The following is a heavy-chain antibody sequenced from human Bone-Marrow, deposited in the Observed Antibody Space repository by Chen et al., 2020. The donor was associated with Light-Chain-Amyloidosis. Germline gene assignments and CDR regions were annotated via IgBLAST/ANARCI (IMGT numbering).Heavy chain of an antibody. CDR3: GGGGA. V-gene: IGHV3-53*04. D-gene: IGHD3-10*01. J-gene: IGHJ5*02. CDR2: FYGGGGT. CDR1: GFIVSNNY. Sequence: EVQLVESGGGLVQPGGSLRLSCAASGFIVSNNYMNWVRQAPGKGLEWVSVFYGGGGTYSAAPGKARSPIPRKNPKTPLFFKRTALGAGDRAVYSGGGGGAWGQGTLVTVSS.